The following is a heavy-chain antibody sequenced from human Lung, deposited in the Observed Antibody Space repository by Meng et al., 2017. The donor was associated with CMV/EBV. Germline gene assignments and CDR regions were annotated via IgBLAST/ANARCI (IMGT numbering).Heavy chain of an antibody. D-gene: IGHD3-22*01. V-gene: IGHV4-30-4*01. CDR3: ARGYYDSSGYGSCYFDL. Sequence: QGPLPEHGPGPVKPSPTLSLTCLVSGGSISSGDYYWSWIRQPPGKVLEWIGYIYYRRSTYYNPSLKSPVTISVDTSKSPFSLKLSSVSSADTALHYCARGYYDSSGYGSCYFDLWGRGTLVTVSS. J-gene: IGHJ2*01. CDR1: GGSISSGDYY. CDR2: IYYRRST.